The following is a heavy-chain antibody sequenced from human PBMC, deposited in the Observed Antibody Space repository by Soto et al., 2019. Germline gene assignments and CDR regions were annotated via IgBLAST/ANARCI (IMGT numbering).Heavy chain of an antibody. J-gene: IGHJ4*02. CDR2: ISSTGSTI. D-gene: IGHD2-2*01. Sequence: GGSLRLSCEASGFTFSSYSMNWVRQAPGKGLEWVSYISSTGSTIYYADSVKGRFTISRDNAKNSLYLQMNGLRDADTAVYYCARDSCTNTICAADYWGQGTLVTVSS. V-gene: IGHV3-48*02. CDR3: ARDSCTNTICAADY. CDR1: GFTFSSYS.